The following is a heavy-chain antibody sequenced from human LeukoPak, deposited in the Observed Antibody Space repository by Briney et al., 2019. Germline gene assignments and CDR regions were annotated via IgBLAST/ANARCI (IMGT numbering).Heavy chain of an antibody. D-gene: IGHD6-25*01. CDR3: ARRVAANFDY. CDR2: IYYSGST. J-gene: IGHJ4*02. V-gene: IGHV4-39*01. CDR1: GGSISSSSYY. Sequence: KTSETLSLTCTVSGGSISSSSYYWGWIRQPPGKGLEWIGSIYYSGSTYYNPSLKSRVTISVDTSKNQFSLKLSSVTAADTAVYYCARRVAANFDYWGQGTLVTVSS.